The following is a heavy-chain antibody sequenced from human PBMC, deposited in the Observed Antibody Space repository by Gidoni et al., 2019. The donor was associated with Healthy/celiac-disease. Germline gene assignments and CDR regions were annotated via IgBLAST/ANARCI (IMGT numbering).Heavy chain of an antibody. D-gene: IGHD3-3*01. V-gene: IGHV4-34*01. J-gene: IGHJ6*02. CDR3: ARDHVLRFLEWSQYYYGMDV. Sequence: QVQLQQWGAGLLKPSETLSLTCAVYGGSSSGYYWSWIRQPPGKGLEWIGEINHSGSTNYNPSLKSRVTISVDTSKNQFSLKLSSVTAADTAVYYCARDHVLRFLEWSQYYYGMDVWGQGTTVTVSS. CDR2: INHSGST. CDR1: GGSSSGYY.